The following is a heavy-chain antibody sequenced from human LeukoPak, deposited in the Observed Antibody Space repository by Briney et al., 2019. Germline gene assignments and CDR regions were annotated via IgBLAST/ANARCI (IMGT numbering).Heavy chain of an antibody. J-gene: IGHJ4*02. Sequence: HGEPLKISCKGSGYTFTNFWIAWVRQMPGKGLEWMGSIYPGDSDTRYRPSFQGLVTISADKSIATAYLQWSSLKASDTAVYFCARLADTTYWGQGTLVTVSS. CDR1: GYTFTNFW. CDR3: ARLADTTY. D-gene: IGHD1-26*01. CDR2: IYPGDSDT. V-gene: IGHV5-51*01.